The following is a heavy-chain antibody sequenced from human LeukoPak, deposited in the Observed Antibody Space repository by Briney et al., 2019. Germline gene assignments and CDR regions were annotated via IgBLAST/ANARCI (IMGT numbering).Heavy chain of an antibody. D-gene: IGHD4-23*01. CDR3: ARAVGTSRNFFDY. V-gene: IGHV4-34*01. J-gene: IGHJ4*02. CDR1: GGSFSGYY. CDR2: INHSGST. Sequence: SETLSLTCAVYGGSFSGYYWSWIRQPPGKGLEWIGEINHSGSTNYNPSLKSRVTISVDPSKNQFSLNLSSVTAADTAMYYCARAVGTSRNFFDYWGQGTQVTVSS.